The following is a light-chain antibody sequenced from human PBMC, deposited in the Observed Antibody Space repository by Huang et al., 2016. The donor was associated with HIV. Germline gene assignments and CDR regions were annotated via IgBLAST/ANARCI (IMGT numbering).Light chain of an antibody. CDR3: QQANNFLPVT. CDR2: AAS. V-gene: IGKV1D-12*01. J-gene: IGKJ3*01. Sequence: DIQMTQSPSSVSASVGDRVTLTCRARQGIGSWLAWYQQKPGEAPKLLIYAASSLQSGVPSRFSGSGSWTDFTLTISSLQPADFATYYCQQANNFLPVTFGPGTKVDIK. CDR1: QGIGSW.